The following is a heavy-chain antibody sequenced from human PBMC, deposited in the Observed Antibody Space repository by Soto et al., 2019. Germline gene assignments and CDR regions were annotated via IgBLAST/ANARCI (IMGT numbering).Heavy chain of an antibody. CDR3: ARMPRLDCSGGSCYSAYFDY. D-gene: IGHD2-15*01. Sequence: SETLSLTYTVSGGSISSGDYYWSWIRQPPGKGLEWIGYIYYSGSTYYNPSLKSRVTISVDTSKNQFSLKLSSVTAADTAVYYCARMPRLDCSGGSCYSAYFDYWGQGTLVTVSS. V-gene: IGHV4-30-4*01. CDR1: GGSISSGDYY. CDR2: IYYSGST. J-gene: IGHJ4*02.